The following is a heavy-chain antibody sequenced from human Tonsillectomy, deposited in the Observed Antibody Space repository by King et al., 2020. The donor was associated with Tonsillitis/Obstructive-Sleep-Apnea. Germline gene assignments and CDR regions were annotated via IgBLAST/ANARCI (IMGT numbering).Heavy chain of an antibody. CDR1: GGSFSSYY. Sequence: VQLQQWGAGLLKPSETLSLTCAVYGGSFSSYYWSWIRQPPGKGLEWIGEINHSGSTNYNPSLKSRVTISVDTSKKQFSLKLSSVTAADTSVYYCARADFGVVEGSGYYYYYMDVLGKGTTVTVSS. CDR3: ARADFGVVEGSGYYYYYMDV. CDR2: INHSGST. V-gene: IGHV4-34*01. D-gene: IGHD3-3*01. J-gene: IGHJ6*03.